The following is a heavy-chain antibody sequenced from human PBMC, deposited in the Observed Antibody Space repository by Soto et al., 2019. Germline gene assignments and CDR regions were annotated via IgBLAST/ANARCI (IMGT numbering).Heavy chain of an antibody. V-gene: IGHV4-59*01. CDR2: IYYSGST. CDR1: GGSISSYY. CDR3: ARETYYYDSSGYYHSNFDY. J-gene: IGHJ4*02. D-gene: IGHD3-22*01. Sequence: PSETLSLTCTVSGGSISSYYWSWIRQPPGKGLEWIGYIYYSGSTNYNPSLKSRVTISVDTSKNQFSLKLSSVTAADTAVYYCARETYYYDSSGYYHSNFDYWGQGTLVTV.